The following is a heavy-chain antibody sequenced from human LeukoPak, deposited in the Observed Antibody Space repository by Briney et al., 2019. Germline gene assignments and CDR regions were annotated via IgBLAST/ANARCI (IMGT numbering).Heavy chain of an antibody. CDR3: ARDSDYYDSSGYPDY. D-gene: IGHD3-22*01. J-gene: IGHJ4*02. CDR2: INPSGGST. CDR1: GYTFTSYY. Sequence: GASAKASCKASGYTFTSYYMHWVRQAPGQGLEWMGIINPSGGSTSYAQKFQGRVTMTRDTSTSTVYMELSSLRSEDTAVYYCARDSDYYDSSGYPDYWGQGTLVTVSS. V-gene: IGHV1-46*01.